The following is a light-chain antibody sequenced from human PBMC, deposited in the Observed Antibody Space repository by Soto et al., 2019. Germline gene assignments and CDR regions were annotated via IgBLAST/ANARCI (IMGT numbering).Light chain of an antibody. V-gene: IGKV3-11*01. CDR2: DAS. CDR3: QQRAGT. Sequence: EIVLTQSPATLSLSPGERATLSCMASQSVSSYLAWYQQKPGQAPRLLIYDASNRATGIPARFSGSGSGTDFTLTISSLEPEDFAVYYCQQRAGTFGQGTKVDIK. J-gene: IGKJ1*01. CDR1: QSVSSY.